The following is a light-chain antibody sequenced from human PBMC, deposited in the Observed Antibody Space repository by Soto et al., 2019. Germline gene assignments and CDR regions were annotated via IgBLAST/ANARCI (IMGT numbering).Light chain of an antibody. CDR3: QSYDSSLTTFV. V-gene: IGLV1-40*01. CDR1: SSNIGAEYD. Sequence: QSALAQPRSVSGSPGQSVTISCTGSSSNIGAEYDVHWYQQLPGTAPKRLIYGDNNRPSGVPDRFSGSKSGTSGSLAITGLQPEDEADYHCQSYDSSLTTFVFGTGTKVTVL. J-gene: IGLJ1*01. CDR2: GDN.